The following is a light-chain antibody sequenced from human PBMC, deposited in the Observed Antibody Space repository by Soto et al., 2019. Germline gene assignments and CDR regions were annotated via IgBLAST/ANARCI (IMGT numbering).Light chain of an antibody. V-gene: IGKV1-39*01. CDR3: QQSYSTPPIT. CDR2: AAS. J-gene: IGKJ5*01. CDR1: QSISRY. Sequence: DLQMTQSPSSLSASVGDRVTITCRASQSISRYLNWYQQKPGKAPKVLIYAASSLQSGVPSRFSGSGSGTDFTLTISSLQSEDFATYYCQQSYSTPPITFGQGTRLEIK.